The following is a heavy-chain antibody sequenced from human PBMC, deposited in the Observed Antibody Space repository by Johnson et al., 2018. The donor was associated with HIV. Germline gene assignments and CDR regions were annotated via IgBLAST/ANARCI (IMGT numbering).Heavy chain of an antibody. CDR3: ARVPLGEFLWAFDL. CDR1: GFTFINYW. V-gene: IGHV3-74*02. D-gene: IGHD3-16*01. J-gene: IGHJ3*01. CDR2: MNGDGKST. Sequence: VQLVESGGGLVQPGGSLRLSCAASGFTFINYWMHWVRQAPGKGLVWVSRMNGDGKSTTYADSVKGRFTISRDNSKKTLYLQMNSLRADDTAVYDCARVPLGEFLWAFDLLGQGTMVTVSS.